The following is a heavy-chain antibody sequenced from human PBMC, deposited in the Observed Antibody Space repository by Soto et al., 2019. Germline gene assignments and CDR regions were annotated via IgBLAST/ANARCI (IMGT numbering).Heavy chain of an antibody. J-gene: IGHJ6*02. Sequence: ASVKVSCKASGGTFSSYAISWVRQAPGQGLEWMGGIIPIFDTANYAQKFQGRVTITADKSTSTAYMELSSLRSEDTAVYYCARGLSGSYYYYGMDVWGQGTTVTVS. V-gene: IGHV1-69*06. CDR1: GGTFSSYA. D-gene: IGHD1-26*01. CDR3: ARGLSGSYYYYGMDV. CDR2: IIPIFDTA.